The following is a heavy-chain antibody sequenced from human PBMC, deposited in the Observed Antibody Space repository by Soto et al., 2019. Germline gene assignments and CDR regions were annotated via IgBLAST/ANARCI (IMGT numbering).Heavy chain of an antibody. CDR3: VRVETGTTRFDY. D-gene: IGHD1-1*01. CDR2: IYYSGST. Sequence: QVQLQESGPGLVKPSQTLSLTCTVSGGSISSGDYFWSWIRQPPGKGLEWIGYIYYSGSTYYKSSLKSRVTISVDTSKNQFSLELSSVTAADTAVYYCVRVETGTTRFDYWGQGTLVTVSS. CDR1: GGSISSGDYF. V-gene: IGHV4-30-4*01. J-gene: IGHJ4*02.